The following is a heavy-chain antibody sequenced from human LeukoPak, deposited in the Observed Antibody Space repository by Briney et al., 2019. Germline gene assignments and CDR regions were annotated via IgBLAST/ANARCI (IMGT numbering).Heavy chain of an antibody. CDR2: ISSSGSTI. J-gene: IGHJ6*04. CDR3: AELGITMIGGV. CDR1: GFTLSNAW. D-gene: IGHD3-10*02. V-gene: IGHV3-48*04. Sequence: GGSLRLSCAASGFTLSNAWMNWVRQAPGKGLEWVSYISSSGSTIYYADSVKGRFTISRDNAKNSLYLQMNSLRAEDTAVYYCAELGITMIGGVWGKGTTVTVSS.